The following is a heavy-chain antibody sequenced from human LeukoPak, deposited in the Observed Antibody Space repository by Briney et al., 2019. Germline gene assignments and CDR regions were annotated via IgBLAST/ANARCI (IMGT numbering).Heavy chain of an antibody. V-gene: IGHV3-9*01. D-gene: IGHD6-19*01. J-gene: IGHJ4*02. Sequence: PGGSLRLSCAASGFTFNDYAMHWVRQVPGKGLEWVSGISWNGGNIGYADSVKGRFTISRDNAKNSLYLQMNSLRPEDTALYYCAKSLAVAGFDYWGQGTLVTVSS. CDR3: AKSLAVAGFDY. CDR2: ISWNGGNI. CDR1: GFTFNDYA.